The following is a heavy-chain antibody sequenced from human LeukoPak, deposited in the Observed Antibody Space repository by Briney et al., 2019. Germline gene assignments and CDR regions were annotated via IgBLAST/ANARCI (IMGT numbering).Heavy chain of an antibody. CDR1: GGSISSYY. V-gene: IGHV4-59*01. Sequence: ASETLSLTCTVSGGSISSYYWSWIRQPPGKGLEWIGYIYYSGSTNYNPSLKSRVTISVDTSKNQFSLKLSSVTAADTAVYYCARSQSSDYDFQSGYYTRYYMDVWGKGTTVTVSS. CDR3: ARSQSSDYDFQSGYYTRYYMDV. J-gene: IGHJ6*03. D-gene: IGHD3-3*01. CDR2: IYYSGST.